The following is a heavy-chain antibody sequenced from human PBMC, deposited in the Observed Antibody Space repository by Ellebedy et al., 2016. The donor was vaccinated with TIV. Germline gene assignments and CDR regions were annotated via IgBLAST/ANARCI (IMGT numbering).Heavy chain of an antibody. Sequence: ASVKVSCKASGGTFSSYAISWVRQAPGQGLEWMGWINAGNGNTKYSQKFQGRVTITRDTSASTAYMELSSLRSEDTAVYYCARETLSGWYPSGRGSGDYFDYWGQGTLVTVSS. V-gene: IGHV1-3*01. D-gene: IGHD6-19*01. CDR1: GGTFSSYA. J-gene: IGHJ4*02. CDR3: ARETLSGWYPSGRGSGDYFDY. CDR2: INAGNGNT.